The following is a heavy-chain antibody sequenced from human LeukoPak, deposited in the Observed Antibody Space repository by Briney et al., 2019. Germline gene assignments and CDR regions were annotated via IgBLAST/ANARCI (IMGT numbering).Heavy chain of an antibody. J-gene: IGHJ6*02. CDR2: ISYDGSNK. CDR1: GFTFSSYA. CDR3: ARVGGQKTYYYDSSGNPSGYGMDV. Sequence: GRSLRLSCAASGFTFSSYAMHWVRQAPGKGLEWVAVISYDGSNKYYADSVKGRFTISRDNSKNTLYLQMNSLRAEDTAVYYCARVGGQKTYYYDSSGNPSGYGMDVWGQGTTVTVSS. D-gene: IGHD3-22*01. V-gene: IGHV3-30-3*01.